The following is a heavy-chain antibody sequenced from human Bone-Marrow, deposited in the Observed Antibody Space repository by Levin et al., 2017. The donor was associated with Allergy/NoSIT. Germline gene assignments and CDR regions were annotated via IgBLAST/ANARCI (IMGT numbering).Heavy chain of an antibody. CDR1: GFTVSNNY. Sequence: QPGGSLRLSCAVSGFTVSNNYMSWVRQAPGKGLEGVSVIYSGGATNYVDSVKGRFTVSRDNSKNTLYLQMNSLRAEDTAVYYCAGSPATGYWGQGTLVTVSS. D-gene: IGHD3-9*01. J-gene: IGHJ4*02. CDR3: AGSPATGY. V-gene: IGHV3-66*02. CDR2: IYSGGAT.